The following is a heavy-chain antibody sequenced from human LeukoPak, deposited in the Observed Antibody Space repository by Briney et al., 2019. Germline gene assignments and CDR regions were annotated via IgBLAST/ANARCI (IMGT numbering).Heavy chain of an antibody. CDR1: GYTFTGYY. J-gene: IGHJ4*02. CDR3: ARDQSKTVVPAAS. V-gene: IGHV1-2*02. D-gene: IGHD2-2*01. Sequence: ASVKVSCKASGYTFTGYYMHWVRQAPGQGLEWMGWINPNSGGTNYAQKFQGRVTMTRDTSISTAYMELSRLRSDDTAVYYCARDQSKTVVPAASWGQGTLVTVSS. CDR2: INPNSGGT.